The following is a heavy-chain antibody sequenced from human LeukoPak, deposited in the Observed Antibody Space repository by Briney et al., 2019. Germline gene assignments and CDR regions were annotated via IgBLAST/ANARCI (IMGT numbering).Heavy chain of an antibody. J-gene: IGHJ5*02. Sequence: PGGSLRLSCAASGFTFSSYAMHWVRQAPGKGLEWVAVISYDGSNKYYADSVKGRFTISRDNSKNTLYLQMNSLRAEDTAVYYCARASGGSAGYNNWFDPWGQGTLVTVSS. CDR2: ISYDGSNK. D-gene: IGHD2-15*01. CDR1: GFTFSSYA. V-gene: IGHV3-30*04. CDR3: ARASGGSAGYNNWFDP.